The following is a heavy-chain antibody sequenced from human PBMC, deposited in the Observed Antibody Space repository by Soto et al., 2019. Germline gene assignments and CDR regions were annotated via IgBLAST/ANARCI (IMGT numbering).Heavy chain of an antibody. Sequence: NPGGSLRLSCAASGFTFSDYYMSWIRQAPGKGLEWVSYISSSGSTIYYADSVKGRFTISRDNAKNSLYLQMNSLRAEDTAVYYCARVGWVWEGIQYKPADVWGKGTTVTVSS. V-gene: IGHV3-11*01. CDR3: ARVGWVWEGIQYKPADV. CDR1: GFTFSDYY. J-gene: IGHJ6*04. CDR2: ISSSGSTI. D-gene: IGHD3-16*01.